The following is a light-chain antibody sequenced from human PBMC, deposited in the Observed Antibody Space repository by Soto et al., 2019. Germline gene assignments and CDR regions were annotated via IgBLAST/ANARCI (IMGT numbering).Light chain of an antibody. Sequence: QSVLTQSPSASASLGASVKLTCTLSSGHSSYAIAWHQQQPEKGPRYLMKLNSDGSHSKGDGIPDRFSGSRSGAERYLTISSLQSEDEAAYYCQTWGTGIQVFGGGTKLTVL. J-gene: IGLJ2*01. CDR2: LNSDGSH. CDR1: SGHSSYA. V-gene: IGLV4-69*01. CDR3: QTWGTGIQV.